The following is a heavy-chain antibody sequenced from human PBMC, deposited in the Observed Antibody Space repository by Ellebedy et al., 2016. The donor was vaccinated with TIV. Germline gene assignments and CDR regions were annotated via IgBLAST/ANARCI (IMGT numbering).Heavy chain of an antibody. CDR2: INRDGTTT. CDR3: ARDLTTAAF. D-gene: IGHD4-17*01. Sequence: PGGSLRLSCAASGVTLSSFWMHWVRQAPGNGLVLVSSINRDGTTTYYADSVKGRFTVSRDNAKNSLSLEMNSLRAEDTAVYYCARDLTTAAFWGQGTMVTVSS. V-gene: IGHV3-74*01. CDR1: GVTLSSFW. J-gene: IGHJ3*01.